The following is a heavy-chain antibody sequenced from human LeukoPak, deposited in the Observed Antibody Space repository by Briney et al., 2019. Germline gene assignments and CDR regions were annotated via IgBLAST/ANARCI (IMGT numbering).Heavy chain of an antibody. CDR1: GFTFSSYG. CDR2: ISHDGSNI. D-gene: IGHD3-3*01. V-gene: IGHV3-30*03. CDR3: ARVFSDYDFWSGYSLSYYYYGMDV. J-gene: IGHJ6*02. Sequence: PGGSLRLSCAASGFTFSSYGMHWVRQAPGKGLEWVAVISHDGSNIYYGDSVKGRFSISRDNSKNTLYLQMNSLRAEDTAVYYCARVFSDYDFWSGYSLSYYYYGMDVWGQGTTVTVSS.